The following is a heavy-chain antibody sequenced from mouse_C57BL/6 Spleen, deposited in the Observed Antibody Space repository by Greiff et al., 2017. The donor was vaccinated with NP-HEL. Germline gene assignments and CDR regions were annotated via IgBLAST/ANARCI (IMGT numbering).Heavy chain of an antibody. J-gene: IGHJ2*01. D-gene: IGHD2-5*01. CDR1: GFNIKDYY. V-gene: IGHV14-1*01. CDR2: IDPEDGDT. CDR3: TAYYSNSYYFDY. Sequence: EVQLQQSGAELVRPGASVKLSCTASGFNIKDYYMHWVKQRPEQGLEWIGRIDPEDGDTEYAPKFPGKATMTADTSSNTAYLQLSSLTSEDTAVYYCTAYYSNSYYFDYWGQGTTLTVSS.